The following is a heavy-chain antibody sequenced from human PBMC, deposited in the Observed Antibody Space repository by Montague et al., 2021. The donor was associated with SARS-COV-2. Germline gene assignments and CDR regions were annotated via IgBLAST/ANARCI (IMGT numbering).Heavy chain of an antibody. CDR3: ARPFSGSYYSYFDY. J-gene: IGHJ4*02. V-gene: IGHV3-30*04. CDR1: GFTFSSYA. D-gene: IGHD3-10*01. Sequence: SLRLSCAASGFTFSSYAMHLFRQAPGKGLEWVAVISYDGSNKYYADSVQGRFTISRDNSKNTLYLQMNSLRAEDTAVYYCARPFSGSYYSYFDYWGQGTLVTVSS. CDR2: ISYDGSNK.